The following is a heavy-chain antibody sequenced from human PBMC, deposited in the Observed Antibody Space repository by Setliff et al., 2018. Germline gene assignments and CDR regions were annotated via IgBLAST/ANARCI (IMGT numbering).Heavy chain of an antibody. CDR2: ISSYNDVT. CDR1: GYSFSDSA. CDR3: AISTLSICSGGSCPNAFDV. V-gene: IGHV1-18*01. D-gene: IGHD2-15*01. Sequence: ASVKVSCKTSGYSFSDSAVNWVRQAPGQGLEWVGWISSYNDVTTYAQRFQGRVTLTKDTSTSAAYMELRSLRSDDSAVYYCAISTLSICSGGSCPNAFDVWGQGTMVTVSS. J-gene: IGHJ3*01.